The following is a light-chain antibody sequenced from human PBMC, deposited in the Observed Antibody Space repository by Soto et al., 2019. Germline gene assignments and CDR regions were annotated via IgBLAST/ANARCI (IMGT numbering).Light chain of an antibody. Sequence: QDASVSGSPGQSITISCIGTSSDVGSYNLVSWYQQHPGKAPKVLIYEVSERPSGVSNRFSGSKSGNTASLTISGLQAEDEAEYYCCSYAGSRTHVLFGGGTKLTVL. V-gene: IGLV2-23*02. CDR1: SSDVGSYNL. CDR2: EVS. J-gene: IGLJ2*01. CDR3: CSYAGSRTHVL.